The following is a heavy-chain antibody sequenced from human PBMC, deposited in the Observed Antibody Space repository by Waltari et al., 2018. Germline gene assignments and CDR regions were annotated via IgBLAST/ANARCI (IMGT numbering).Heavy chain of an antibody. CDR3: ARLTTYYSDSGAYGNYYYYMDV. Sequence: QVQLQESGPGHVKVSETLSLNCTVSGGPMNNYYWSWVRQSPGKGLEWVAYVFSGGSTTYTPWDNPSLESRVTMSVDTSKNQFSLWLTSVTAADTAVYYCARLTTYYSDSGAYGNYYYYMDVWGKGTTVAVSS. J-gene: IGHJ6*03. CDR2: VFSGGST. CDR1: GGPMNNYY. D-gene: IGHD3-22*01. V-gene: IGHV4-59*01.